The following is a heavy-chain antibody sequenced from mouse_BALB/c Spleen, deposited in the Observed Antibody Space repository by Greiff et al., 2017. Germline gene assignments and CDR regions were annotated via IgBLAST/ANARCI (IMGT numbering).Heavy chain of an antibody. Sequence: EVHLVESGGGLVQPGGSRKLSCAASGFTFSSFGMHWVRQAPEKGLEWVAYISSGSSTIYYADTVKGRFTISRDNPKNTLFLQMTSLRSEDTAMYYCARSEGGFYAMDYWGQGTSVTVSS. CDR3: ARSEGGFYAMDY. CDR2: ISSGSSTI. D-gene: IGHD1-1*02. V-gene: IGHV5-17*02. CDR1: GFTFSSFG. J-gene: IGHJ4*01.